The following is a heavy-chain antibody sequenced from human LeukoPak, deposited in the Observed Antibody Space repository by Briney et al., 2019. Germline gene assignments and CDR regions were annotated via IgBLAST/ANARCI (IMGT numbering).Heavy chain of an antibody. Sequence: GGSLRLSCAASGFTFSSYSMNWVRQAPGKGLEWVSYISSSSSTIYYADSVKGRFTISRDNAKNSLYLQMNSLRDEDTAVYYCARDKECSSTGCYTGFDPWGQGTLVTVSS. V-gene: IGHV3-48*02. CDR1: GFTFSSYS. D-gene: IGHD2-2*02. CDR3: ARDKECSSTGCYTGFDP. CDR2: ISSSSSTI. J-gene: IGHJ5*02.